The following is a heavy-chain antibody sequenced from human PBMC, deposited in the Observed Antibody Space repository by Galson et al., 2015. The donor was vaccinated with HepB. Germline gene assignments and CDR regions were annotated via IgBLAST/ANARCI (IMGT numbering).Heavy chain of an antibody. V-gene: IGHV3-33*01. CDR2: IWYDGSNK. CDR3: ARAFTSKGIVVVPAAMYAFEI. J-gene: IGHJ3*02. D-gene: IGHD2-2*01. CDR1: GFTFSSYG. Sequence: SLRLSCAASGFTFSSYGMHWVRQAPGKGLEWVAVIWYDGSNKYYADSVKGRFTISRDNSKNTLYLQMNSLSAEDTAVYYCARAFTSKGIVVVPAAMYAFEIWCQGTMVSVSS.